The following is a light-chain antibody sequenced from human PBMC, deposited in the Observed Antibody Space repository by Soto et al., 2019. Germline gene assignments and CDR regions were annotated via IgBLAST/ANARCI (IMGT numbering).Light chain of an antibody. CDR2: DVS. CDR3: SSYTSSSTQ. Sequence: QSALTQPASVSRSPGQSITISCTGTSSDVGGYNYVSWYQQHPGKAPKLMIYDVSNRPSGVSNRFSGSKSGNTASLTISGLQAEDEADYYCSSYTSSSTQFGGGTKLTV. CDR1: SSDVGGYNY. V-gene: IGLV2-14*01. J-gene: IGLJ2*01.